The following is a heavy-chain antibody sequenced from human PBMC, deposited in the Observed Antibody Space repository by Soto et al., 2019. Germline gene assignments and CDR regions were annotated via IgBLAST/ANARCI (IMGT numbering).Heavy chain of an antibody. CDR2: INPANGVA. J-gene: IGHJ4*02. V-gene: IGHV1-2*02. CDR3: RLTGISEVDY. Sequence: QVQLVQSGAEVKKPGASVTVSFKASGYTFSGVYIHWVRQAPGQGLESMGWINPANGVANYPQKFQGRVTMTRYTSTSTAYMELSRLTSDDTAVYYCRLTGISEVDYWGQGTLVTVSS. D-gene: IGHD3-9*01. CDR1: GYTFSGVY.